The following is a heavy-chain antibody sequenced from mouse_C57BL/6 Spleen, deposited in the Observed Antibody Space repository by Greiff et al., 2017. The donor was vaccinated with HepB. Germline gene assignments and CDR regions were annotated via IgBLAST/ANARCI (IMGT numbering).Heavy chain of an antibody. V-gene: IGHV14-1*01. CDR1: GFNIKDYY. D-gene: IGHD1-1*01. Sequence: EVKLQESGAELVRPGASVKLSCTASGFNIKDYYMHWVKQRPEQGLEWIGRIDPEDGDTEYAPKFQGKATMTADTSSNTAYLQLSSLTSEDTAVYYCTSIYYYGPRFAYWGQGTLVTVSA. CDR3: TSIYYYGPRFAY. J-gene: IGHJ3*01. CDR2: IDPEDGDT.